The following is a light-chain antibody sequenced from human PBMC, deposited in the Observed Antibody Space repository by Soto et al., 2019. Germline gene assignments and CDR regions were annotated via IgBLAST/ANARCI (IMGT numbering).Light chain of an antibody. V-gene: IGKV3-15*01. J-gene: IGKJ1*01. CDR1: QSLGSD. Sequence: EIVMTQSPGTLSLSPGDTATLSCRASQSLGSDLAWYQQKPGQAPRLLIFGASARPTGIPARISGSGSGTGFTLTISRLEPEDFTVYYCHHYETFGQGTKVDIK. CDR2: GAS. CDR3: HHYET.